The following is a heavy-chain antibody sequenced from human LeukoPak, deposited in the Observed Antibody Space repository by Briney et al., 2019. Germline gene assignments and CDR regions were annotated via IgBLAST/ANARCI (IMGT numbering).Heavy chain of an antibody. J-gene: IGHJ4*02. CDR1: GFTFSSYA. CDR3: AKDTQYYYGSGSYFY. CDR2: ISGSGGST. D-gene: IGHD3-10*01. Sequence: SGGSLRLSCAASGFTFSSYAMSWVRQAPGKGLEWFSAISGSGGSTYYADSVKGRFTISRDNSKNPLYMQMKRLSAEDTDVYYCAKDTQYYYGSGSYFYWGQGTLVTVS. V-gene: IGHV3-23*01.